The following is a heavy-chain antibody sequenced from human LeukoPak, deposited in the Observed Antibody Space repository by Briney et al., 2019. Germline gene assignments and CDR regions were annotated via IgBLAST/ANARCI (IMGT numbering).Heavy chain of an antibody. V-gene: IGHV1-2*02. CDR2: INPNSGGT. CDR3: ARMGQLALDFDY. CDR1: GYTFTGYY. D-gene: IGHD6-13*01. Sequence: ASVKVPCQSSGYTFTGYYMHWVRQAPAQGLEWMGWINPNSGGTNYAQKFQGRVTMTRDTSISTAYMELSRLRSDDTAVYYCARMGQLALDFDYWGQGTLVTVSS. J-gene: IGHJ4*02.